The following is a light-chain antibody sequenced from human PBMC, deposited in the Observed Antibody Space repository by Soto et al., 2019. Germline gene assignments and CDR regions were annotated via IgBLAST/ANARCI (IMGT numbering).Light chain of an antibody. CDR3: QQYNGYPWT. J-gene: IGKJ1*01. Sequence: DIQVTQSPSTLSASVGDRVTITCRASQSLNDWLAWYQQKPGKAPKLLIYKASGLESGVPSRFSGSGSGIEFTLTISSLQPDDFATYYSQQYNGYPWTFGQGTKVEIK. CDR1: QSLNDW. V-gene: IGKV1-5*03. CDR2: KAS.